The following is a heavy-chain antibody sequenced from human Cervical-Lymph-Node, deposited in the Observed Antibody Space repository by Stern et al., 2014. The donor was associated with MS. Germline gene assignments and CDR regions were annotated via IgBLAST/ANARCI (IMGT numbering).Heavy chain of an antibody. CDR1: GFIFTTSP. V-gene: IGHV3-30*04. CDR2: ISHDALNK. J-gene: IGHJ4*02. CDR3: APGIDY. Sequence: MQLVESGGGVVQPGSSLRLSCAGTGFIFTTSPLHWVRQAPGKVLEWVAFISHDALNKYYADSVRGRFTISRDNSKNMLYLQMNSLRVEDTAVYYCAPGIDYWGQGTLVTVSS.